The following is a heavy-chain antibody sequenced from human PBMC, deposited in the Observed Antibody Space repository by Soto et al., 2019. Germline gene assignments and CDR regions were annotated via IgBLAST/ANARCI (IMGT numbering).Heavy chain of an antibody. CDR2: MNPNSGNT. V-gene: IGHV1-8*01. J-gene: IGHJ6*03. D-gene: IGHD3-16*02. CDR1: GYTFTSYD. CDR3: ARQGMITFGGVIVRDYYYMDV. Sequence: RASVKVSCKASGYTFTSYDINWVRQASGQGLEWMGWMNPNSGNTGYAQKFQGRVTMTRNTSISTAYMELSSLRSEDTAVYYCARQGMITFGGVIVRDYYYMDVWGKGTTVTVSS.